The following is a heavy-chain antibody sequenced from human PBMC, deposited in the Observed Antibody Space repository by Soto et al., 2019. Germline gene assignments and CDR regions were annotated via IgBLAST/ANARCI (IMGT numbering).Heavy chain of an antibody. CDR1: GFTFSSYA. J-gene: IGHJ4*02. D-gene: IGHD1-26*01. CDR3: ARDLGRMVGATDY. V-gene: IGHV3-30-3*01. CDR2: ISYDGSNK. Sequence: QVPLVESGGGVVQPGRSLRLSCAASGFTFSSYAMHWVRQAPGKGLEWVAVISYDGSNKYYADSVKGRFTISRDNSKNTLYLQMNSLRAEDTAVYYCARDLGRMVGATDYWGQGTLVTVSS.